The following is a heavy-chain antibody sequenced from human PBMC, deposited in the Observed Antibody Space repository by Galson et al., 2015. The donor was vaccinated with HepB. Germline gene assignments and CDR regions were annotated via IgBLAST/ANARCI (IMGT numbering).Heavy chain of an antibody. CDR2: ISSGATTT. V-gene: IGHV3-23*01. CDR1: GFSFATSA. D-gene: IGHD1-26*01. Sequence: LRLSCAASGFSFATSAMNWARQAPGKGLEWVSFISSGATTTYYADSVRGRFTISRDNSKDTLYLQINSLRAEDTAVYYCARSSVSSWGHFDYWGQGTLVTVSS. CDR3: ARSSVSSWGHFDY. J-gene: IGHJ4*02.